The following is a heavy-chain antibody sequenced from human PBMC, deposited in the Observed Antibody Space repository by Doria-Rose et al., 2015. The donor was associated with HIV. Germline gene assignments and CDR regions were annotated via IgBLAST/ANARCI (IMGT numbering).Heavy chain of an antibody. CDR1: GASVSSRGYY. D-gene: IGHD3-3*01. J-gene: IGHJ4*02. V-gene: IGHV4-31*03. CDR3: ARMGSYRELDY. CDR2: TYYTGTS. Sequence: QESGPGLVKPSETLSLTCSVSGASVSSRGYYWNWIRQVPGKGLESLGYTYYTGTSDYSPSLKSRLNMAVDTSKNQFSLKLSFVTVADTAVYYCARMGSYRELDYWGQGARGIVSA.